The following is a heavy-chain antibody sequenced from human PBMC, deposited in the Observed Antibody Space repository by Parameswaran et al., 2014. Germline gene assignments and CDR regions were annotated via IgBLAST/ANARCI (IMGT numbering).Heavy chain of an antibody. V-gene: IGHV1-2*02. CDR3: ARDRTRLRYFLGY. Sequence: WVRQAPGQGLEWMGWINPNSGGTNYAQKFQGRVTMTRDTSISTAYMELSRLRSDDTAVYYCARDRTRLRYFLGYWGQGTLVTVSS. CDR2: INPNSGGT. J-gene: IGHJ4*02. D-gene: IGHD3-9*01.